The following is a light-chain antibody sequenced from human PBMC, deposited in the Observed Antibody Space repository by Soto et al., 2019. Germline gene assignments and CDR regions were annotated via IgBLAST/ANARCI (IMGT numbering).Light chain of an antibody. CDR1: SSNIGSNT. Sequence: QSVLTQPPSASGTPGQRVTISCSGSSSNIGSNTVNWYQQLPGTAPKLLIYSNNQRPSGVPDRFSGSKSGTSASLAISGLQSEDEADYYCAACVDSLNGPYVVFGGGTKLTVL. J-gene: IGLJ2*01. V-gene: IGLV1-44*01. CDR2: SNN. CDR3: AACVDSLNGPYVV.